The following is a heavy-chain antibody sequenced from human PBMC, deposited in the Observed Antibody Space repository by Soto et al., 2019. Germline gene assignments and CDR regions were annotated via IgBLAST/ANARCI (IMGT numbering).Heavy chain of an antibody. D-gene: IGHD3-3*01. Sequence: ASVKVSCTASGYTFTSYDINWVRQATGQGLEWMGWMNPNSGNTGYAQKFQGRVTMTRNTSISTAYMELSSLRSEDTAVYYCARGQFLEWRDYYYYYMDVWGKGTTVTVSS. V-gene: IGHV1-8*01. CDR2: MNPNSGNT. CDR1: GYTFTSYD. J-gene: IGHJ6*03. CDR3: ARGQFLEWRDYYYYYMDV.